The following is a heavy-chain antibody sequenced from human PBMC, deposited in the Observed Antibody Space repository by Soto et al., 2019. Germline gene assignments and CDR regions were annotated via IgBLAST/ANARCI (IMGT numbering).Heavy chain of an antibody. Sequence: ASVKVSCKASGYTFTSYYMHWERQAPGQGLEWMGIINPSGGSTSYAQKFQGRVTMTRDTSTSTVYMELSSLRSVDTAVCYCARERGAGYSYDYWGQGTLVTVSS. J-gene: IGHJ4*02. D-gene: IGHD5-18*01. CDR3: ARERGAGYSYDY. CDR2: INPSGGST. CDR1: GYTFTSYY. V-gene: IGHV1-46*03.